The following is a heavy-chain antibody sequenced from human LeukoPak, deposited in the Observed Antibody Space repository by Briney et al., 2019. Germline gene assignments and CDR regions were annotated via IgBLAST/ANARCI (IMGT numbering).Heavy chain of an antibody. CDR2: IYHSGSA. CDR3: ARSVFGVVTMYYFDY. V-gene: IGHV4-38-2*01. J-gene: IGHJ4*02. CDR1: GYSISSGYY. D-gene: IGHD3-3*01. Sequence: SETLSLTCAVSGYSISSGYYWGWIRQPPGKGLEWIGSIYHSGSAYYNPSLKSRVTISVDTSKNQFSLKLSSVTAADTAVYYCARSVFGVVTMYYFDYWGQGTLVTVSS.